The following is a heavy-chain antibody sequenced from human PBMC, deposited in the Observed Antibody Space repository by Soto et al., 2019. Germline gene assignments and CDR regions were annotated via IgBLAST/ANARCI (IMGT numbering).Heavy chain of an antibody. V-gene: IGHV4-59*08. D-gene: IGHD3-16*02. Sequence: QVQLQESGPGLVKPSETLSLTCTVSGGSISSYYWSWIRQPPGKGLEWIGYIYYSGCTNYNPSLKSRVTISVDTYKNQFSRKLSSVTAADTAVYYCARLGDYIRGSYRYFPAFDIWGQGTMVTVSS. CDR1: GGSISSYY. J-gene: IGHJ3*02. CDR2: IYYSGCT. CDR3: ARLGDYIRGSYRYFPAFDI.